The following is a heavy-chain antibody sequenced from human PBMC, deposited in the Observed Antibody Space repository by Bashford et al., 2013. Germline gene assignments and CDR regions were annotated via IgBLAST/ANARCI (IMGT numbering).Heavy chain of an antibody. CDR1: GFTFSSYA. D-gene: IGHD3-10*01. J-gene: IGHJ4*02. V-gene: IGHV3-23*01. CDR2: ISGSGGNT. Sequence: GGSLRLSCAASGFTFSSYAMNWVRQAPGEGLEWVSVISGSGGNTYYADSVKGRFTISRDNSKNTLYLQMNSLRAEDTAIYFCAKRGSPELWFGELYHHFDYWGQGSLVTVSS. CDR3: AKRGSPELWFGELYHHFDY.